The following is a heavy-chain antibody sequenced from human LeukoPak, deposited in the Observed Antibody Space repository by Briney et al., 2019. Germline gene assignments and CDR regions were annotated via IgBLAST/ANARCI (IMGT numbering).Heavy chain of an antibody. J-gene: IGHJ3*02. CDR3: AGDPTSSWETAFDI. D-gene: IGHD1-26*01. CDR2: IRYDGSYT. V-gene: IGHV3-30*02. Sequence: GGSLRLSCEASGFTFSSYDMHWVRQAPSKGLEWVAFIRYDGSYTYYADSVKGRFTISRDNSKNTLYLQMNSLRAEDTAVYYCAGDPTSSWETAFDIWGQGTMVTVSS. CDR1: GFTFSSYD.